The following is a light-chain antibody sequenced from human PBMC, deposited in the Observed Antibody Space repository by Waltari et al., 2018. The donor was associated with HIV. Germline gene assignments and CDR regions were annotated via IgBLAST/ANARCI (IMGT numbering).Light chain of an antibody. CDR1: SSDVGGYNY. J-gene: IGLJ2*01. CDR3: SSYTSSSTLVV. V-gene: IGLV2-14*01. Sequence: QSALTQPASVSGSPGQSITISCTGTSSDVGGYNYVTWYQQHPGTAPILMIYDVSNRPSGVSNRFSGSKSGNTASLTISGLQAEDEADYYCSSYTSSSTLVVFGGGTKLTVL. CDR2: DVS.